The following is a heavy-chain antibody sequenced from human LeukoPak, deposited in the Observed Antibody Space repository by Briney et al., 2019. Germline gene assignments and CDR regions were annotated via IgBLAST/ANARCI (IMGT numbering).Heavy chain of an antibody. Sequence: PGGSLRLSCAASGFTFSSYSMNWVRQAPGKGLEWVSYINTGGNTLYYADSVRRRFSISRDNAKNSLYLQMNNLRAEDTAVYYCARDRDCSGSSCYQPDYFDYWGQGTLVAVSS. D-gene: IGHD2-2*01. J-gene: IGHJ4*02. V-gene: IGHV3-48*04. CDR1: GFTFSSYS. CDR2: INTGGNTL. CDR3: ARDRDCSGSSCYQPDYFDY.